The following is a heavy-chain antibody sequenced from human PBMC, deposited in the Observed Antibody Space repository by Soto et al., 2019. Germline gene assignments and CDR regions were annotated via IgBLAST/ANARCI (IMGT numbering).Heavy chain of an antibody. CDR3: ARVPIKLNWFDP. V-gene: IGHV4-31*03. J-gene: IGHJ5*02. CDR2: IYYSGST. CDR1: GGSISSGGYY. Sequence: SETLSLTCTVSGGSISSGGYYWSRIRQHPGKGLEWIGYIYYSGSTYYNPSLKSRVTISVDTSKNQFSLKLSSVTAADTAVYYCARVPIKLNWFDPWGQGTLVTVSS.